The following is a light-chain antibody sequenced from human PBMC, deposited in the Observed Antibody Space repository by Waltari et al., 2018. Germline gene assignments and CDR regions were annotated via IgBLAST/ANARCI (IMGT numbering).Light chain of an antibody. J-gene: IGKJ1*01. CDR3: QQYNTYSLWA. CDR1: QRISRW. Sequence: DIQMTQSPSTLSASIGDRVTITCRASQRISRWLAWYQQKPGKAPNLLIYKTSSLQSGVPSRFNGSGSGTEFTLTISSLQPEDFAMYYCQQYNTYSLWAFGQGTKVEIK. CDR2: KTS. V-gene: IGKV1-5*03.